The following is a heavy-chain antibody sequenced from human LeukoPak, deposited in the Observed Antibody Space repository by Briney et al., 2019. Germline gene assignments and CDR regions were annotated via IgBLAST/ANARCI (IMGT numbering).Heavy chain of an antibody. J-gene: IGHJ2*01. CDR3: ARVSGGNSGRLGTDWYFDL. V-gene: IGHV4-30-4*01. CDR2: IYYSGST. CDR1: GGSISSGDYY. Sequence: SSETLSLTCTVSGGSISSGDYYWSWIRQPPGKGLEWIGYIYYSGSTYYNPSLKSRVTISVDTSKNQFSLKLSSVTAADTAVYYCARVSGGNSGRLGTDWYFDLWGRGTLVTVSS. D-gene: IGHD4-23*01.